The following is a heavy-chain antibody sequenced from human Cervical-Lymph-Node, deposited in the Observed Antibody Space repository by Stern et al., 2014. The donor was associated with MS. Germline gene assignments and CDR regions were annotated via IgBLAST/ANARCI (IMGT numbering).Heavy chain of an antibody. J-gene: IGHJ6*02. V-gene: IGHV3-15*01. D-gene: IGHD3-9*01. Sequence: EVQLEESGGGFAKPGGSLRLSCAASGFTFNYAWMTWVRQAPGKGLEWVGHIKSKTDGGTTDYGAPVKGRFTISRDDSTKTLHLQMNSLKTDDTAVYYCATAIRNYYGLDVWGHGTTVTVSS. CDR1: GFTFNYAW. CDR3: ATAIRNYYGLDV. CDR2: IKSKTDGGTT.